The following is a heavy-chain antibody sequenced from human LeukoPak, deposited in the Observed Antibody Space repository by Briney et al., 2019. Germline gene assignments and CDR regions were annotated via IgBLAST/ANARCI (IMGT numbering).Heavy chain of an antibody. CDR3: ARSVIFGVVRAFDI. CDR2: IYYSGST. Sequence: SETLSLTCTVSGGSISSYYWSWIRQPPGKGLEWIGYIYYSGSTNYNPSLKSRVTISVDTSKNQFSLKLSSVTAADTAVYYCARSVIFGVVRAFDIWGQGTMVTVSS. D-gene: IGHD3-3*01. J-gene: IGHJ3*02. V-gene: IGHV4-59*01. CDR1: GGSISSYY.